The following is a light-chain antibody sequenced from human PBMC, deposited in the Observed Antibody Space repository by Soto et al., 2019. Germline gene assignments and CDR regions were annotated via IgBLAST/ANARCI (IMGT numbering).Light chain of an antibody. CDR3: QQYGGGSPVT. CDR1: QSVSGSA. Sequence: IVLTQSPGILSLSPGERATLSCRASQSVSGSALAWYQQRPAQAPRLLVYGASNRATGLPDRFSGSGSGTDFTLTISRLEREDFAFYFCQQYGGGSPVTFGGGTKLEI. CDR2: GAS. V-gene: IGKV3-20*01. J-gene: IGKJ4*01.